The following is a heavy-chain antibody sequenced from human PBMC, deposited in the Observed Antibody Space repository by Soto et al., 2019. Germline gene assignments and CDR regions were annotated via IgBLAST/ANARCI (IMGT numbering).Heavy chain of an antibody. D-gene: IGHD1-26*01. Sequence: GASVKVSCKASGYTFTSYYMHWVRQAPGQGLEWMGIINPSGGSTSYAQKFQGRVTMTRDTSTSTVYMELSSLRSEDTAVYYCARDWNLVGATPDAFDIWGQGTMVTVSS. CDR1: GYTFTSYY. CDR3: ARDWNLVGATPDAFDI. V-gene: IGHV1-46*01. CDR2: INPSGGST. J-gene: IGHJ3*02.